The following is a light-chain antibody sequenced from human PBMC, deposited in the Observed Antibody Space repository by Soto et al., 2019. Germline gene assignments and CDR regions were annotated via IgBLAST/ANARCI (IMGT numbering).Light chain of an antibody. CDR2: KAS. CDR3: QQYHTYRT. Sequence: DIQMTQSPSSLSASVGDRVTITCQASQSISSYLHWYQQKPGKAPKLLIYKASTLKSGVPSRFSGSTSGTEFTLTISSLQPGDFATYYCQQYHTYRTFGQGTKVDIK. CDR1: QSISSY. J-gene: IGKJ1*01. V-gene: IGKV1-5*03.